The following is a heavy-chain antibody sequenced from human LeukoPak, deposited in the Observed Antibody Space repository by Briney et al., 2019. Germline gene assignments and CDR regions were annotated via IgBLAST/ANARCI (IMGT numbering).Heavy chain of an antibody. CDR2: IYYSGST. CDR1: GESISGFY. CDR3: ARVARWEFAFDI. J-gene: IGHJ3*02. V-gene: IGHV4-59*08. D-gene: IGHD3-10*01. Sequence: PSETLSLTCTVSGESISGFYWTWIRQPPGKGLEWIGYIYYSGSTNYNPSLKSRVSLSVDTSKNQFSLKLSSVTAADTAVYYCARVARWEFAFDIWGQGTMVTVSS.